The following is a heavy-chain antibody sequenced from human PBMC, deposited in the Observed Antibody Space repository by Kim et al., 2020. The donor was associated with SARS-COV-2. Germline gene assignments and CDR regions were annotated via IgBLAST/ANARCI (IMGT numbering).Heavy chain of an antibody. CDR2: IYYSGST. CDR1: GGSVSSGSYY. CDR3: ARGARYSGYDGDY. J-gene: IGHJ4*02. Sequence: SETLSLTCTVSGGSVSSGSYYWSWIRQPPGKGLEWIGYIYYSGSTNYNPTLKSRVTISVDTSKNQFSLKRSSVTAADTAVYYCARGARYSGYDGDYWGQGTLVTVSS. V-gene: IGHV4-61*01. D-gene: IGHD5-12*01.